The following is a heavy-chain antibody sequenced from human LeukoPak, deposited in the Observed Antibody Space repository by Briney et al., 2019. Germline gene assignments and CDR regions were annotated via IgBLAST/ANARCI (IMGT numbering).Heavy chain of an antibody. CDR3: ARDLTDFWSGYYLLGAFDI. Sequence: SETLSLTCTVSGGSISSGDYYWSWIRQPPGKVLEWVGYIYYSGSTYYNPSLKSRVTISVDTSKNQFSLKLSSVTAADTAVYYCARDLTDFWSGYYLLGAFDIWGQGTMVTVSS. D-gene: IGHD3-3*01. CDR2: IYYSGST. CDR1: GGSISSGDYY. J-gene: IGHJ3*02. V-gene: IGHV4-30-4*08.